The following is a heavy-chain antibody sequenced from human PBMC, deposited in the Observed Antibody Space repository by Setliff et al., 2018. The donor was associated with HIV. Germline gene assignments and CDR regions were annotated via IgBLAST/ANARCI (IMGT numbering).Heavy chain of an antibody. V-gene: IGHV5-51*01. CDR1: GYSFSTYW. Sequence: PGESLKISCKGSGYSFSTYWIGWVRQMPGKGLEWMGIIYPGDSDTTYSPSFQGQVTTSADKSISTAYLQWSSLKASDTAMYYCARHTRQLEFLEWLSPHYYHYYYMDVWGQGTTVTVS. D-gene: IGHD3-3*01. CDR2: IYPGDSDT. J-gene: IGHJ6*03. CDR3: ARHTRQLEFLEWLSPHYYHYYYMDV.